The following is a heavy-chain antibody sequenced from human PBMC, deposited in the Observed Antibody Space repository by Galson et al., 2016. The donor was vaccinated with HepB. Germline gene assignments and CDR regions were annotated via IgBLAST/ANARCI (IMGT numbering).Heavy chain of an antibody. J-gene: IGHJ4*02. Sequence: SLRLSCADSGFIFSSYEINWVRQAPGKGLEWVSYINSGGNIKYYADSVKGRFTISRDNAKNSVCLQMNSLRAEDTGVYYCATRDDLYRGFWGQGTLVTVSS. D-gene: IGHD5-24*01. V-gene: IGHV3-48*03. CDR2: INSGGNIK. CDR3: ATRDDLYRGF. CDR1: GFIFSSYE.